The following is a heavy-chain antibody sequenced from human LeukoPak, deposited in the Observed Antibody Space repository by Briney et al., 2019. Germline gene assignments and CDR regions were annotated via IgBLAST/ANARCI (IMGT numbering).Heavy chain of an antibody. V-gene: IGHV3-23*01. J-gene: IGHJ4*02. CDR2: ISGSGEST. CDR3: ARDRGKDFLDN. CDR1: GFTFSSYA. Sequence: AGGSLRLSCAASGFTFSSYAMSWVRQAPGKGLEWVSGISGSGESTYYADSVKGRFTISRDNSKNTLYLQMNSLRADDTALYYCARDRGKDFLDNWGQGTQVTVSS. D-gene: IGHD4-23*01.